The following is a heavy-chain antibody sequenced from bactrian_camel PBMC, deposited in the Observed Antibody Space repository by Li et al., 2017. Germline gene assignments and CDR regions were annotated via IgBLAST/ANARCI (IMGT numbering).Heavy chain of an antibody. CDR2: INNNGGIV. Sequence: QVQLVESGGGLVQPGGSLRLSCAGSGFTFSSYYMNWVRQAPGEGLEWVSAINNNGGIVYYADSVKGRFTISKDLAKNTLHLQLNSLKTEDMAMYYCARTTGSDWYSGFGYWGQGTQVTVS. V-gene: IGHV3S1*01. D-gene: IGHD4*01. CDR1: GFTFSSYY. CDR3: ARTTGSDWYSGFGY. J-gene: IGHJ6*01.